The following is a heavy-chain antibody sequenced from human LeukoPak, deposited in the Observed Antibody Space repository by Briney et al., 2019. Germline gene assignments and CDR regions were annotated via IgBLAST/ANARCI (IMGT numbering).Heavy chain of an antibody. CDR1: GGSVSNYY. V-gene: IGHV4-59*02. CDR2: INYSGST. J-gene: IGHJ4*02. D-gene: IGHD3-9*01. Sequence: SETLSLTCTVSGGSVSNYYWSWLRQPPGKALEWIGCINYSGSTTYNPSFKSRVTISIDTSKTQFSLRLSSVTAADTAVYYCAAASDILTGYPFDYWGQGTLVTVSS. CDR3: AAASDILTGYPFDY.